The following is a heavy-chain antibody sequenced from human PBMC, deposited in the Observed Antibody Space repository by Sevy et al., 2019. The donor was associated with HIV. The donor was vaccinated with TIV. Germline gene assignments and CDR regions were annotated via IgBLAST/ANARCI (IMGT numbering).Heavy chain of an antibody. CDR2: IWHDGKNK. J-gene: IGHJ6*02. CDR1: GFTFRNYG. V-gene: IGHV3-33*01. Sequence: GGSLRLSCVASGFTFRNYGMHWVRQAPGKGLEWVAVIWHDGKNKNYAESVKGRFTIFRDNSKNTLYLEMNSLRVEDTAVFFWAGDQGKDGTMDVWGQGTTVTVSS. CDR3: AGDQGKDGTMDV.